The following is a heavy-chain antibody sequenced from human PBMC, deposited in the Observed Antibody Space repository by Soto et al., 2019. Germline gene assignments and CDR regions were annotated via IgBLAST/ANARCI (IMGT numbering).Heavy chain of an antibody. CDR1: GGTFSSYA. Sequence: SVKVSCKASGGTFSSYAISWVRQAPGQGLEWKGGIIPIFGTANYAQKFQGRVTITADESTSTANKELSSLRTEDTAVYYCARVLSFGYDFWSGYYPFDYWGRG. D-gene: IGHD3-3*01. CDR3: ARVLSFGYDFWSGYYPFDY. J-gene: IGHJ4*02. CDR2: IIPIFGTA. V-gene: IGHV1-69*13.